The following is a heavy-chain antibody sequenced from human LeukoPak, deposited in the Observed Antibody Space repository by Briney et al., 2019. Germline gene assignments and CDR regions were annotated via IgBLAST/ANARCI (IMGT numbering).Heavy chain of an antibody. CDR3: ARPGDGTVGDFHY. CDR2: IYPSDSDT. J-gene: IGHJ4*02. Sequence: GESLKISCKASGYIFTNYWIGWVRQMPGKGLEWMGMIYPSDSDTRYTPSFQGQVTISADTSITTAYLQWSSLKASDTAIYFCARPGDGTVGDFHYWGQGSLVTVSS. CDR1: GYIFTNYW. D-gene: IGHD5-24*01. V-gene: IGHV5-51*01.